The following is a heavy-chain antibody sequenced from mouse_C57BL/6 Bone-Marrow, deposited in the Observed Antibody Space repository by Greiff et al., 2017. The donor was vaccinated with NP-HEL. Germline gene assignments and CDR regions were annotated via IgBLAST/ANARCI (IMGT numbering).Heavy chain of an antibody. J-gene: IGHJ2*01. CDR2: IYPRSGNT. V-gene: IGHV1-81*01. CDR1: GYTFTSYG. D-gene: IGHD2-10*02. Sequence: VQLQESGAELARPGASVKLSCKASGYTFTSYGISWVKQSTGQGLEWIGEIYPRSGNTYYNEKFKGKATLTADKSSSTAYMELRSLTSEDSAVYFCARRGYGNSCTDYWGQGTTLTVSS. CDR3: ARRGYGNSCTDY.